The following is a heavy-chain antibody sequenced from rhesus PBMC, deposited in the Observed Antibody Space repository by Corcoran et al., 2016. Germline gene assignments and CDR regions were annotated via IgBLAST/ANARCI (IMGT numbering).Heavy chain of an antibody. J-gene: IGHJ4*01. D-gene: IGHD3-3*01. CDR2: INHYNGNT. CDR3: ARENNIWTGFSY. V-gene: IGHV1S2*01. Sequence: QVKLVQSGAEVKKPGCSVKVSCKASGYTFTDYYMHWVRQAPRQGLGGLERINHYNGNTKYAQKFQGRVTMTRDTSTSTAYMELSSLRSEDPAVYYCARENNIWTGFSYWGQGVLVTVSS. CDR1: GYTFTDYY.